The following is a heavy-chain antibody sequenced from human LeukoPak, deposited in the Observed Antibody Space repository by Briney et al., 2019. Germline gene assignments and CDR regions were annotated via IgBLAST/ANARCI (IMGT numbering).Heavy chain of an antibody. CDR3: ARDGGRYSFDY. CDR2: IWDDGSNK. D-gene: IGHD3-16*01. CDR1: GFIFSTYG. Sequence: HSGRSLRLSCAASGFIFSTYGMHWVRQAPGKGLEWVAVIWDDGSNKNYADSVKGRVTISRDNSQNTLHLQMNSLRAEDTAIYYCARDGGRYSFDYWGQGTLVTVSS. J-gene: IGHJ4*02. V-gene: IGHV3-33*01.